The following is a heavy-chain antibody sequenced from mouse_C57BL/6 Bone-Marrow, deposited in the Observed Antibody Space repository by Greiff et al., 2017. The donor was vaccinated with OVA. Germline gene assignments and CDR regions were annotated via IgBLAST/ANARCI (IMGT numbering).Heavy chain of an antibody. D-gene: IGHD2-12*01. Sequence: VQLQESGAELARPGASVKLSCKASGYTFTSYGISWVKQRTGQGLEWIGEIYPRSGNTYYNEKFKGKATLTADKSSSTACMELRSLTSEDSAVYFCARSHYYNYFDYWGQGTTLTVSS. V-gene: IGHV1-81*01. CDR1: GYTFTSYG. J-gene: IGHJ2*01. CDR2: IYPRSGNT. CDR3: ARSHYYNYFDY.